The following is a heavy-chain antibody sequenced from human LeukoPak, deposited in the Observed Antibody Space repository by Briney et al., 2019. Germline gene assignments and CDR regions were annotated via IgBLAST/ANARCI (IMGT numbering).Heavy chain of an antibody. CDR2: IYHSGST. CDR1: GYSISSGYY. Sequence: SETLSLTCTVSGYSISSGYYWGWIRQPPGKGLEWIGSIYHSGSTYYNPSLKSRVTISVDTSKNQFSLKLSSVTAADTAVYYCARDLEYCSSTSCYKNWFDPWGQGTLVTVSS. CDR3: ARDLEYCSSTSCYKNWFDP. V-gene: IGHV4-38-2*02. D-gene: IGHD2-2*02. J-gene: IGHJ5*02.